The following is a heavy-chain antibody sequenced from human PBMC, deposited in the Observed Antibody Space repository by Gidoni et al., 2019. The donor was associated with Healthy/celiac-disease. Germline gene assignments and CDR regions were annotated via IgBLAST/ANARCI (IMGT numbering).Heavy chain of an antibody. CDR2: IWYDGSNK. Sequence: QVQLVESGGGVVQPGRSLRLSCAASGFTFSSYGMHWVRQAPGKGLEWVAVIWYDGSNKYYADSVKGRFTISRDNSKNTLYLQMNSLRAEDTAVYYCAREGYDDSSDLYAFDIWGQGTMVTVSS. J-gene: IGHJ3*02. CDR1: GFTFSSYG. D-gene: IGHD3-22*01. CDR3: AREGYDDSSDLYAFDI. V-gene: IGHV3-33*01.